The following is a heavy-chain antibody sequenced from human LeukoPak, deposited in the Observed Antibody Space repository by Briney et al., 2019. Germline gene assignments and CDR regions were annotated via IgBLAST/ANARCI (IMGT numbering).Heavy chain of an antibody. V-gene: IGHV4-59*01. CDR3: ARGSQYYYDSSGYYYDAFDI. Sequence: SETLSLTCTVSGGSISSYYWSWIRQPPGKGLEWIGYIYYSGSTNYNPSLKSRVTISVDTSKNQFSLKLSSVTAADTAVYYCARGSQYYYDSSGYYYDAFDIWGQGAMVTVSS. D-gene: IGHD3-22*01. J-gene: IGHJ3*02. CDR2: IYYSGST. CDR1: GGSISSYY.